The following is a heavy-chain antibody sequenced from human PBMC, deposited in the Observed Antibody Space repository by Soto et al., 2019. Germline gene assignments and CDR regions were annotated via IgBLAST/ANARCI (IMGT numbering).Heavy chain of an antibody. CDR3: ARLIVVVTAIQGIYYFDY. CDR2: ISAYNGNT. D-gene: IGHD2-21*02. V-gene: IGHV1-18*04. CDR1: GYTFTSYG. J-gene: IGHJ4*02. Sequence: ASVKVSCKASGYTFTSYGISWVRQAPGQGLEWMGWISAYNGNTNYAQKLQGRVTMTTDTSTSTAYMELRSLRSDDTAVYYCARLIVVVTAIQGIYYFDYWGQGTLVTVSS.